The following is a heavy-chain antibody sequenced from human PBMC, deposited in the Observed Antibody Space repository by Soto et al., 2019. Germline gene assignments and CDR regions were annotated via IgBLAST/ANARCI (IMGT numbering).Heavy chain of an antibody. CDR3: ARDWGSY. CDR2: IYYSGST. J-gene: IGHJ4*02. V-gene: IGHV4-61*01. CDR1: GGSVSSGSYS. D-gene: IGHD3-16*01. Sequence: QVQLQESGPGLVKPSETLSLTCTVSGGSVSSGSYSWSWIRQPPGKGLEWIGHIYYSGSTNCNPSLQSRVTISVDTSKTQFSLKLSSVTAADTAVYYCARDWGSYWGQGTLVTVSS.